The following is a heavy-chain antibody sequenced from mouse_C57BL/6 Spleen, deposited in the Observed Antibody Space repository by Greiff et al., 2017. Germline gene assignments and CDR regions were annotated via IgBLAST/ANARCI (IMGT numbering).Heavy chain of an antibody. CDR3: ARHEEGVYYGNPYWYFDV. CDR2: FYPGSGSI. D-gene: IGHD2-1*01. J-gene: IGHJ1*03. Sequence: VQLKQSGAELVKPGASVKLSCKASGYTFTEYTIHWVKQRSGQGLEWIGWFYPGSGSIKYNEKFKDKATLTADKSSSTVYMELSRLTSEDSAVYFCARHEEGVYYGNPYWYFDVWGTGTTVTVSS. V-gene: IGHV1-62-2*01. CDR1: GYTFTEYT.